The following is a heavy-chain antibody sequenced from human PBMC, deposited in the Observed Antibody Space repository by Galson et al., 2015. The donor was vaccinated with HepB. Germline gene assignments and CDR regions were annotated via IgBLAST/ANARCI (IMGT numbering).Heavy chain of an antibody. J-gene: IGHJ3*02. Sequence: SLRLSCAASGFTVSRIYMRWVRQAPGKGLEWVSVIYSGGTTYYADPVKGRFTISRHNSKNTLYLQMNRLRAEDTAVYYCARDYYGSGSYPYEAFDIWGQGTMVTVSS. D-gene: IGHD3-10*01. CDR2: IYSGGTT. V-gene: IGHV3-53*04. CDR1: GFTVSRIY. CDR3: ARDYYGSGSYPYEAFDI.